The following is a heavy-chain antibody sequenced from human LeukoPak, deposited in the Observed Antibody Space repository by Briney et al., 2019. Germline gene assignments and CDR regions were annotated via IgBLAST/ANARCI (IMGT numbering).Heavy chain of an antibody. CDR2: INHSGST. CDR1: GGSFSGYY. J-gene: IGHJ6*04. D-gene: IGHD3-10*01. Sequence: SETLSLTCAVYGGSFSGYYWSWIRQPPAKGLEWIGEINHSGSTNYNPSLKSRVTISVDTSKNQFSLKLSSVTAADTAVYYCARGRITMVRGFYGMDVWGKGTTVTVSS. V-gene: IGHV4-34*01. CDR3: ARGRITMVRGFYGMDV.